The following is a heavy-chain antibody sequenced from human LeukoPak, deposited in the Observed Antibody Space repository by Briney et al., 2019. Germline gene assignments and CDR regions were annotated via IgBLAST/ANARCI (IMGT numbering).Heavy chain of an antibody. V-gene: IGHV3-30-3*01. CDR3: ARGFARYYDILTGPQHLDY. J-gene: IGHJ4*02. Sequence: PGGSLRLSCAASGFTFSSYAMHWVRQASGKGLEWVAVISYDGSNKYYADSVKGRFTISRDNSKNTLYLQMNSLRAEDTAVYYCARGFARYYDILTGPQHLDYWGQGTLVTVSS. CDR2: ISYDGSNK. D-gene: IGHD3-9*01. CDR1: GFTFSSYA.